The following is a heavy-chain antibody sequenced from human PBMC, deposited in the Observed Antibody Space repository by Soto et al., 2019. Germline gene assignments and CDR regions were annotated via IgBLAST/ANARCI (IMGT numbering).Heavy chain of an antibody. CDR1: GGSFSGYY. V-gene: IGHV4-34*01. Sequence: SETLSLTCAVYGGSFSGYYWIWIRQPPGKGLEWIGEINHSGSTNYNPSLKSRVTISVDTSKNQFSLKLSSVTAADTAVYYCARGRAVAAIDYWGQGTLVTVSS. CDR3: ARGRAVAAIDY. J-gene: IGHJ4*02. D-gene: IGHD6-19*01. CDR2: INHSGST.